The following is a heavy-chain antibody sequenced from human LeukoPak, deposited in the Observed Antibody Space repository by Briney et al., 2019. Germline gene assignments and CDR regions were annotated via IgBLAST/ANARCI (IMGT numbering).Heavy chain of an antibody. J-gene: IGHJ4*02. CDR3: ARETSLSGWYFDF. D-gene: IGHD6-19*01. CDR2: IRYDGSNK. CDR1: GFAFSTAW. V-gene: IGHV3-33*08. Sequence: GGSLRLSCAASGFAFSTAWMTWVRQAPGKGLEWVAVIRYDGSNKYYADSVKGRFTISRDNSKNTLYLQTNSLRAEDTALYYCARETSLSGWYFDFWGQGTLVTVSS.